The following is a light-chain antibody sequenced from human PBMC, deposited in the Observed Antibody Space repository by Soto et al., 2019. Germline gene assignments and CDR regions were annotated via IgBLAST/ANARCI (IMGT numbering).Light chain of an antibody. CDR3: QQSYDTVAIT. V-gene: IGKV1-39*01. CDR1: QRISTY. CDR2: VAS. Sequence: DIQMTQSPSSLSASVGDRVTITCRASQRISTYLNWYQQKPGQAPKLXIYVASLLQSGVPSRFSGSGSGTDFTLTISGLQPEDFATYYCQQSYDTVAITFGQGTRLEIK. J-gene: IGKJ5*01.